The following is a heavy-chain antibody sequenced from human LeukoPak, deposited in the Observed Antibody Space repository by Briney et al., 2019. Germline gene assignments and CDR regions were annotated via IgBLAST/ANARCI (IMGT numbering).Heavy chain of an antibody. V-gene: IGHV4-34*01. Sequence: KPSETLSLTCAVYGGSFSGYFWSWIRQPPGKGLEWIGEINHSGTTNYNPSLKSRVTISLDTSKNQISLKLSSVTAADTAVYYCARSASGSYAFDIWGQGTMVTVSS. CDR1: GGSFSGYF. J-gene: IGHJ3*02. D-gene: IGHD1-26*01. CDR2: INHSGTT. CDR3: ARSASGSYAFDI.